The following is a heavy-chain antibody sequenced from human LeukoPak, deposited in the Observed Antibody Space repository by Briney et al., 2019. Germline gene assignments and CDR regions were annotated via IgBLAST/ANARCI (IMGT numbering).Heavy chain of an antibody. J-gene: IGHJ6*03. Sequence: SETLSLTCTVSGGSISSGDYYWSWIRQPPGKGLEWIGYIYYSGSTYYNPSLKSRVTISVDTSKNQFSLKLSSVTAADTAVYYCARGDFWSGGYYYYYMDVWGKGTTVTVSS. CDR1: GGSISSGDYY. D-gene: IGHD3-3*01. CDR2: IYYSGST. CDR3: ARGDFWSGGYYYYYMDV. V-gene: IGHV4-30-4*08.